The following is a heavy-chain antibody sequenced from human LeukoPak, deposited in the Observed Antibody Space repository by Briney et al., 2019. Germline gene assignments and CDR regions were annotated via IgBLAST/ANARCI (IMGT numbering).Heavy chain of an antibody. D-gene: IGHD6-19*01. V-gene: IGHV3-74*01. CDR2: INSDGSSR. CDR1: GFTFSSYW. CDR3: VKSPGSGWPV. Sequence: PGGSLRLSCAASGFTFSSYWMHWVRQAPGKGLVWVSRINSDGSSRSYADSVKGRFTISRDNSKNTLYFEMSSLRVEDTAVYYCVKSPGSGWPVWGQGTLLTVSS. J-gene: IGHJ4*02.